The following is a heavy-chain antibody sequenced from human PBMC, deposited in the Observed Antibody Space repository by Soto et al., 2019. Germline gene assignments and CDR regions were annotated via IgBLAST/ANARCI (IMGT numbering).Heavy chain of an antibody. CDR1: GFTFSSYA. Sequence: PGGSLRLSCAASGFTFSSYAMQWVRQAPGKGLEWVAVISYDGSNKYYADPVKGRFTISRDNSKNTLYLQMNSLRAEDTAVYYCARDRPSPYCSSTSCSSYFDYWGQGTLVTVSS. CDR3: ARDRPSPYCSSTSCSSYFDY. CDR2: ISYDGSNK. D-gene: IGHD2-2*01. J-gene: IGHJ4*02. V-gene: IGHV3-30-3*01.